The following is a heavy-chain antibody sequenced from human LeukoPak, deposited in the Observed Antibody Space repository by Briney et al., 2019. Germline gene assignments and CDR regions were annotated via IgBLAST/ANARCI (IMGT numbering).Heavy chain of an antibody. D-gene: IGHD3-22*01. CDR3: ARVGGYYYDSSGYHFFDY. CDR2: ISSSSSYT. J-gene: IGHJ4*02. Sequence: GGSLRLSCAASGFTFGDYYMSWIRQAPGKGLEWVSYISSSSSYTNYADSVKGRFTISRDNAKNSLYLQMNSLRAEDTAVYYCARVGGYYYDSSGYHFFDYWGQGTLVTVSS. CDR1: GFTFGDYY. V-gene: IGHV3-11*06.